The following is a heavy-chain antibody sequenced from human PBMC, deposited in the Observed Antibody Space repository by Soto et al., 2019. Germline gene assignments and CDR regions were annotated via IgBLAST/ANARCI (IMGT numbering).Heavy chain of an antibody. CDR3: ARARVKQLVLGYYYYGMDV. Sequence: NPSETLSLTCAVYGGSFSGYYWSWIRQPPGKGLEWIGEINHSGSTNYNPSLKSRVTISVDTSKNQFSLKLSSVTAADTAVYYRARARVKQLVLGYYYYGMDVWGQGTTVTVSS. D-gene: IGHD6-6*01. CDR2: INHSGST. CDR1: GGSFSGYY. V-gene: IGHV4-34*01. J-gene: IGHJ6*02.